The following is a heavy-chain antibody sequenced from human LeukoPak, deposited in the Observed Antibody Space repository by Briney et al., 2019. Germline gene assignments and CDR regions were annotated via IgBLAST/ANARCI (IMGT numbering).Heavy chain of an antibody. CDR2: IYSGGNT. J-gene: IGHJ3*02. Sequence: QTGGSLRLSCVVSGFTVSSNYMTWVHQAPGKGLQWVSVIYSGGNTYYADSVKGRFTISRDNSKNTLYLQMNSLRAEDTAVYYCARALHTDAFDIWGQGTMVTVSS. D-gene: IGHD2-15*01. V-gene: IGHV3-53*01. CDR1: GFTVSSNY. CDR3: ARALHTDAFDI.